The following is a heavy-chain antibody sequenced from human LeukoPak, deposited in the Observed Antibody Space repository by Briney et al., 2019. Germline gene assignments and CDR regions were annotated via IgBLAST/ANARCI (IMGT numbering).Heavy chain of an antibody. V-gene: IGHV3-53*05. CDR3: ASDGVGARNDAFDI. Sequence: PGGSLRLSCAASGFTVSSNYMSWVRQAPGKGLEWVSVIYSGGSTYYADSVKGRFTISRDNSKNTLYLQMNRLRSDDTAVYYCASDGVGARNDAFDIWGQGTMVTVSS. J-gene: IGHJ3*02. CDR2: IYSGGST. D-gene: IGHD1-26*01. CDR1: GFTVSSNY.